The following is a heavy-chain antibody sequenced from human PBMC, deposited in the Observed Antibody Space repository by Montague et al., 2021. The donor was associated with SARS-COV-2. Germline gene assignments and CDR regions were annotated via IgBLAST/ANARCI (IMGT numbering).Heavy chain of an antibody. Sequence: SETLSLTCTVSGGSISSSSYYWGWIRQPPGNGLEWIGSIYYSGSTYYNPSLKSRVTISVDTSKNQFSLKLSSVTAADTAVYYCARQGPIVVVVAAARGWFDPWGQGTLVTVSS. D-gene: IGHD2-15*01. J-gene: IGHJ5*02. CDR2: IYYSGST. CDR3: ARQGPIVVVVAAARGWFDP. V-gene: IGHV4-39*01. CDR1: GGSISSSSYY.